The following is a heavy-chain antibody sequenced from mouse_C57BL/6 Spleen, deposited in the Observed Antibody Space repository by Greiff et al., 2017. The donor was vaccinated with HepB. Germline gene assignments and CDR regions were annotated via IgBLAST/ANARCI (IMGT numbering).Heavy chain of an antibody. V-gene: IGHV14-3*01. Sequence: VHVKQSVAELVRPGASVKLSCTASGFNIKNTYMHWVKQRPEQGLEWIGRIDPANGNTKYAPKFQGKATITAETSSNTAYLQLSSLTSEDTAIYYWAIDWDVGGLFDYWGQGTTLTVSS. CDR2: IDPANGNT. CDR3: AIDWDVGGLFDY. J-gene: IGHJ2*01. CDR1: GFNIKNTY. D-gene: IGHD4-1*01.